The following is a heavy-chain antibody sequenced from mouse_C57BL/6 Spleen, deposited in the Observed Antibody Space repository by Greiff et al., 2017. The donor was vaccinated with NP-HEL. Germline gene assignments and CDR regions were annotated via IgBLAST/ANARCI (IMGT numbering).Heavy chain of an antibody. CDR3: ARRAYYSNYYAMDY. CDR2: LDPSDSSP. Sequence: VQLQQPGAELVMPGASVKLSCQASGSTFPRYWMHWVKQRPGQGLEWIGELDPSDSSPNYNQKFKGKSTFTVDKSSSTAYMQLSSLTSEDSAVYYCARRAYYSNYYAMDYWGQGTSVTVSS. D-gene: IGHD2-5*01. CDR1: GSTFPRYW. J-gene: IGHJ4*01. V-gene: IGHV1-69*01.